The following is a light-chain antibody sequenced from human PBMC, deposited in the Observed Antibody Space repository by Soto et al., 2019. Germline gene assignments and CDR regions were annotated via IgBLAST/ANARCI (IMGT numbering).Light chain of an antibody. CDR1: SGYSSYA. CDR2: VNNDGSH. Sequence: QLVLTQSPSASASLGASVKLTCTLSSGYSSYAIAWHQQQPEKGPRYLMKVNNDGSHTKGDGIPDRFSGSSSGAERYLTISSLQSEDEADYYCQTWGTGIHVVFGGGTKLTVL. V-gene: IGLV4-69*01. CDR3: QTWGTGIHVV. J-gene: IGLJ2*01.